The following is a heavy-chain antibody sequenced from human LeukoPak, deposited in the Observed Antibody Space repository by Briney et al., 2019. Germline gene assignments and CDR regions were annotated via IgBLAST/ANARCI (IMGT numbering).Heavy chain of an antibody. D-gene: IGHD6-19*01. CDR1: GASISSSSYY. CDR2: IYYSGST. CDR3: ARDGVAVAGFDY. V-gene: IGHV4-39*07. Sequence: SETLSLTCTVSGASISSSSYYWGWIRQPPGKGLEWIGSIYYSGSTYYNPSLKSRVTISVDTSKNQFSLKLSSVTAADTAVYYCARDGVAVAGFDYWGQGTLVTVSS. J-gene: IGHJ4*02.